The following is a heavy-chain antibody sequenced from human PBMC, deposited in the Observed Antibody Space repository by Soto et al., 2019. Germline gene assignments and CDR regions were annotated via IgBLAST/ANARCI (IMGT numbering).Heavy chain of an antibody. CDR2: IYWNDDK. CDR3: AHHTIPPAPNWFDP. V-gene: IGHV2-5*01. D-gene: IGHD2-2*01. CDR1: GFSLTTSGVG. Sequence: SGPTLVNPTQTLTLTCTFSGFSLTTSGVGVGWIRQPPGKALEWLALIYWNDDKRYSPSLRGRLTITKDTSKNQVVLAMTNMDPVDTATYYCAHHTIPPAPNWFDPWGLGTLVTVSS. J-gene: IGHJ5*02.